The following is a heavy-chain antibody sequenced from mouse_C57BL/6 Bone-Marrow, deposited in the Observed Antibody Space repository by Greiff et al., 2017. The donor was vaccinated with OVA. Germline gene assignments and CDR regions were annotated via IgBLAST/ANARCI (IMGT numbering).Heavy chain of an antibody. CDR1: GFNIKNIY. J-gene: IGHJ3*01. D-gene: IGHD2-5*01. V-gene: IGHV14-3*01. Sequence: VQLQQSVAELVRPGASVKLSCTASGFNIKNIYMHWVKQRPEQGLEWIGRIDPANGNTKYAPKFQGKATITADTSSNTAYLQLSSLTSEDTAIYYCARWGTYYSNYEGCAYWGQGTLVTVSA. CDR2: IDPANGNT. CDR3: ARWGTYYSNYEGCAY.